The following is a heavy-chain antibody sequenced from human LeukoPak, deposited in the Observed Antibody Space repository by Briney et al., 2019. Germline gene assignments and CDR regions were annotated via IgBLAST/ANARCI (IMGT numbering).Heavy chain of an antibody. CDR2: INHRGST. D-gene: IGHD2-2*01. CDR3: ARGCVGTSCFGGDV. J-gene: IGHJ6*04. V-gene: IGHV4-34*01. Sequence: SETLPLTCAVYGGSFSGYYWSWIRQPPGKGLEWIGEINHRGSTNYNPSLKSRVTISVDTSKNQFSLKLSSVTAADTAVYYCARGCVGTSCFGGDVRGKGTTVTVSS. CDR1: GGSFSGYY.